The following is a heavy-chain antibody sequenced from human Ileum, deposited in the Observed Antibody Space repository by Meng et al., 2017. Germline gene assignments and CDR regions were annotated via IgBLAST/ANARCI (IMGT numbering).Heavy chain of an antibody. D-gene: IGHD6-19*01. Sequence: SQTPSLTCTVSGGSVSSGSYYWSWIRQPPGKGLEWIGYMYYRGSTNYNPSLKSRVTISGDTSKNQFSLRLSSVTAADTAVYYCARGEGSGWSSYWFDPWGQGTLVTVSS. J-gene: IGHJ5*02. CDR2: MYYRGST. CDR3: ARGEGSGWSSYWFDP. V-gene: IGHV4-61*01. CDR1: GGSVSSGSYY.